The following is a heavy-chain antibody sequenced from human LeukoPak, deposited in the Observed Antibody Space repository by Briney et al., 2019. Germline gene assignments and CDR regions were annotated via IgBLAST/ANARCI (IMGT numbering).Heavy chain of an antibody. Sequence: GRSLRLSCAASGFTFSSYAMHWVRQAPGKGLEWVAVISYDGSNKYYADSVKGRFTISRDNSKNTLYLQMNSLRAEDTAVYYCARGMATIKIDYWGQGTLVTVSS. D-gene: IGHD5-24*01. J-gene: IGHJ4*02. CDR2: ISYDGSNK. CDR3: ARGMATIKIDY. V-gene: IGHV3-30*04. CDR1: GFTFSSYA.